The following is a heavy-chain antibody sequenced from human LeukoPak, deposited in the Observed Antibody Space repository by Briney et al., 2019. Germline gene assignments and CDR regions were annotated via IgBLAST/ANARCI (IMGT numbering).Heavy chain of an antibody. CDR3: GRVTLYAFDI. D-gene: IGHD4-23*01. J-gene: IGHJ3*02. V-gene: IGHV1-46*01. CDR2: ISPSGGST. CDR1: GNTFSSYF. Sequence: ASVKVSCKAPGNTFSSYFIHWVRQAPGQGLEWMGIISPSGGSTSYAQEFQGRVTMTRDTSTSTVYMELSSLRSEDTAVYYCGRVTLYAFDIWGQGTMVTVSS.